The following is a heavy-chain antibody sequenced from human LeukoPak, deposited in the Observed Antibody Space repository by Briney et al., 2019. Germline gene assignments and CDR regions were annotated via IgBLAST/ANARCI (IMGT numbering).Heavy chain of an antibody. J-gene: IGHJ5*01. CDR2: ISSGGSTI. CDR3: ARDNWFDY. Sequence: GGSLRLSCAVSVFTFSDYYMSWMRRPAGRGLEWVSYISSGGSTISHADSVKGRFTISRDNAKNSLYLQMNSLRDEDAAVYYCARDNWFDYWGQGTLVSVSS. V-gene: IGHV3-11*04. CDR1: VFTFSDYY.